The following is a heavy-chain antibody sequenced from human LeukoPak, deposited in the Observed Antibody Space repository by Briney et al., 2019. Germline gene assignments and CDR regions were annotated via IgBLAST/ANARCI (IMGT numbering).Heavy chain of an antibody. Sequence: ASVKVSCKASGYTFTSYDINWVRQAPGRGLEWMGGFDPENGETVSARRLQGRLTMTEDTSSDTAYVELSSLTSEDTAVYYCAASGGYFDYWGQGTLITVSS. D-gene: IGHD3-16*01. V-gene: IGHV1-24*01. CDR1: GYTFTSYD. CDR2: FDPENGET. J-gene: IGHJ4*02. CDR3: AASGGYFDY.